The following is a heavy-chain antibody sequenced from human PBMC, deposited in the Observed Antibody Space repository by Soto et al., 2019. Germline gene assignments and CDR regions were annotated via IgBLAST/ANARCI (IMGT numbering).Heavy chain of an antibody. CDR1: GGSFSGYY. Sequence: SETLSLTCAVYGGSFSGYYWSWIRQPPGKGLEWIGEINHSGSTNYNPSLKSRVTISVDTSKNQFPLKLSSVTAADTAVYYCARIRGEWYLSNWFDPWGQGTLVTVSS. J-gene: IGHJ5*02. D-gene: IGHD3-10*01. CDR2: INHSGST. V-gene: IGHV4-34*01. CDR3: ARIRGEWYLSNWFDP.